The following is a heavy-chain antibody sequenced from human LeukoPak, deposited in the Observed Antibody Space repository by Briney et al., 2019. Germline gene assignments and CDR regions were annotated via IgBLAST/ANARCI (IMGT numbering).Heavy chain of an antibody. Sequence: PSETLSLTCTVSGVSISTIGYYWGWIRQPPGKGLEWIGSIYYSGSTYYNPSLKSRVTISVDTSKNQFSLKLSSVTAADTAVYYCTRYLGYSFNWYAFDIWGQGTMVAVSS. V-gene: IGHV4-39*07. CDR2: IYYSGST. CDR3: TRYLGYSFNWYAFDI. J-gene: IGHJ3*02. CDR1: GVSISTIGYY. D-gene: IGHD6-13*01.